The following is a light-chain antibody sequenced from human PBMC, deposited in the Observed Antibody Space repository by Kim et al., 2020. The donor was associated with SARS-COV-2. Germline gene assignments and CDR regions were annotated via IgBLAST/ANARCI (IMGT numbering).Light chain of an antibody. CDR3: QQYNNWPPLT. J-gene: IGKJ4*01. CDR2: GAS. Sequence: APSERAARSCRASQSVSSNSAWYQQKPGQAPRLLIYGASTRATGIPARFSGSGSGTEFTLTISSLQSEDFAVYYCQQYNNWPPLTFGGGTKVEIK. V-gene: IGKV3-15*01. CDR1: QSVSSN.